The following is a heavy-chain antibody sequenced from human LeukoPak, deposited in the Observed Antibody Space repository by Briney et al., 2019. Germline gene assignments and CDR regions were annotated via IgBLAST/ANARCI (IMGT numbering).Heavy chain of an antibody. D-gene: IGHD7-27*01. CDR1: GGSISSYY. Sequence: PSETLSLTCTVSGGSISSYYWSWIRQPPGKGLEWIGYIYYSGGTNYNPSLKSRVTISVDTSKNQFSLKLSSVTAADTAVYYCARDLHWGPDYWGQGTLVTVSS. CDR2: IYYSGGT. CDR3: ARDLHWGPDY. V-gene: IGHV4-59*01. J-gene: IGHJ4*02.